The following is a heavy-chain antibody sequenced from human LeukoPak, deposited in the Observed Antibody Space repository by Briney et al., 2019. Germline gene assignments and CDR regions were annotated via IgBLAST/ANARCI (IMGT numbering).Heavy chain of an antibody. Sequence: GGSLRLSCAASGFTFDDYGMSWVRQAPGKGLEWVSGINWNGGSTGYADSVKGRFTISRDNAKNSLYLQMNSLRAEDTALYHCARAGHQPSHYDYVWGSYRHSYMDVWGKGTTVTISS. V-gene: IGHV3-20*01. D-gene: IGHD3-16*02. CDR2: INWNGGST. J-gene: IGHJ6*03. CDR1: GFTFDDYG. CDR3: ARAGHQPSHYDYVWGSYRHSYMDV.